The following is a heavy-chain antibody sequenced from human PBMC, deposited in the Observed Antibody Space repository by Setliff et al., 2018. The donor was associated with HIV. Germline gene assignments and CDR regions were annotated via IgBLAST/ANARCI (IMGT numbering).Heavy chain of an antibody. J-gene: IGHJ4*02. CDR2: ISSSSTTI. CDR1: GFIFSTYS. V-gene: IGHV3-48*01. CDR3: AKSLLVAGNDY. D-gene: IGHD2-8*02. Sequence: GGSLRLSCAASGFIFSTYSMNWVRQAPGKGLEWVSYISSSSTTIKYADSVKGRFTISRDKAKNSLYLQLNSLRAEDTAVYYCAKSLLVAGNDYWGQGTLVTVSS.